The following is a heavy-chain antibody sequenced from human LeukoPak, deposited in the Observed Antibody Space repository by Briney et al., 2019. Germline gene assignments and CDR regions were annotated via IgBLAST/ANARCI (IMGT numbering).Heavy chain of an antibody. CDR2: IYYSGST. D-gene: IGHD3-3*01. CDR1: GGSISSYY. Sequence: SETLSLTCTVSGGSISSYYWSWIRQPPGKGLEWIGYIYYSGSTNYNPSLKSRVTISVDTFKNQFSLKLSSVTAADTAVYYCARSIRFLEWHNFDYWGQGTLVTVSS. CDR3: ARSIRFLEWHNFDY. V-gene: IGHV4-59*01. J-gene: IGHJ4*02.